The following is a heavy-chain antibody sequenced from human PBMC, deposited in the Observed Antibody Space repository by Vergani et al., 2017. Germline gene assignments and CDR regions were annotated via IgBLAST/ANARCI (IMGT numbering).Heavy chain of an antibody. D-gene: IGHD2-21*02. V-gene: IGHV4-59*08. CDR1: GGSISSYY. Sequence: QVQLQESGPGLVKPSETLSLTCTVSGGSISSYYWSWIRQPPGKGLEWIGYIYYSWSTNHNPSLKSRVTIPVDTSKTQFSLKLSSVTAADTAVYYCARQGATYCGGDCYPEWFDYWGQGTLVTVSS. CDR3: ARQGATYCGGDCYPEWFDY. J-gene: IGHJ4*02. CDR2: IYYSWST.